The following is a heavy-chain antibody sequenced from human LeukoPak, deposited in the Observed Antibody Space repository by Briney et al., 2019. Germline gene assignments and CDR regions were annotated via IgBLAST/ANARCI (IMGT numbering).Heavy chain of an antibody. D-gene: IGHD1-26*01. CDR2: IYYSGTT. J-gene: IGHJ3*02. CDR3: ARGASGTLYDAFDI. Sequence: SETLSLTCTVSGGSISTYYWSWIRQPPGEGLEWIGSIYYSGTTHSNPSLKSRATISVDTSKNHLSLKVNFVTAADTAVYYCARGASGTLYDAFDIWGQGTMVTVSS. V-gene: IGHV4-59*01. CDR1: GGSISTYY.